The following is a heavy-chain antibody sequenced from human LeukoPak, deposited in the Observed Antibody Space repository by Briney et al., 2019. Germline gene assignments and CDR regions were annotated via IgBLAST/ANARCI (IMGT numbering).Heavy chain of an antibody. D-gene: IGHD1-1*01. CDR2: INPSGGST. CDR1: GYTFTGYY. Sequence: ASVKVSCKASGYTFTGYYMHWVRQAPGQGLEWMGIINPSGGSTSYAQKFQGRVTMTRDMSTSTVYMELSSLRSEDTAVYYCARGTGHDAFDIWGQGTMVTVSS. J-gene: IGHJ3*02. V-gene: IGHV1-46*01. CDR3: ARGTGHDAFDI.